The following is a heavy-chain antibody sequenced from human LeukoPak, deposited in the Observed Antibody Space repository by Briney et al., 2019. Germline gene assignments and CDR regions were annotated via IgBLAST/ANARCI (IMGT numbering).Heavy chain of an antibody. CDR1: GFTFSSYG. J-gene: IGHJ4*02. CDR2: IRYDGSNK. Sequence: GGSLRLSCAASGFTFSSYGMHWVRQAPGKGLEWVAFIRYDGSNKYYADSVKGRFTISRDNSKNTLYLQMNSLRAEDTAVYYCAKDYDFWPEGGNYWGQGTLATVSS. V-gene: IGHV3-30*02. CDR3: AKDYDFWPEGGNY. D-gene: IGHD3-3*01.